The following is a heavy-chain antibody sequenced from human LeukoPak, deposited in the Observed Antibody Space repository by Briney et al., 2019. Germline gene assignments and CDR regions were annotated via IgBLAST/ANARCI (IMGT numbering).Heavy chain of an antibody. CDR3: ASGTFLEWLLFPFGY. Sequence: SETLSLTCGVSGGSISSGGFSWSWIRQPPGKGLEWIGYIYHSGSTSYKPSLKSRVTISIDRSKNYSSLNLSSVTAADTAVSYCASGTFLEWLLFPFGYWGQGTLVTVSS. CDR2: IYHSGST. CDR1: GGSISSGGFS. J-gene: IGHJ4*02. V-gene: IGHV4-30-2*01. D-gene: IGHD3-3*01.